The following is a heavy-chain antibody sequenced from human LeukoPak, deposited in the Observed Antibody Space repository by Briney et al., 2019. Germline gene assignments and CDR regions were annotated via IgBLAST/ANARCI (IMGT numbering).Heavy chain of an antibody. J-gene: IGHJ4*02. V-gene: IGHV4-39*07. CDR1: GGSISSSSYY. CDR2: SYYSGST. Sequence: SETLSLTCTVSGGSISSSSYYWGWIRQPPGKGLEWIGSSYYSGSTYYNPSLKSRVTISVDTSKNQFSLKLSSVTAADTAVYYCARLTKGDYVDYWGQGTLVTVSS. CDR3: ARLTKGDYVDY.